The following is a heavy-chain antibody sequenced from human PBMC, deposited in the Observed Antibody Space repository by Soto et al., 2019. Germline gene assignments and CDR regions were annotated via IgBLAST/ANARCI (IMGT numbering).Heavy chain of an antibody. CDR2: IHWNNGAT. J-gene: IGHJ6*02. Sequence: SLRLSCVGSSFSSHHHAIHWVRQGPGKGLEWVSGIHWNNGATGYADSVKGRFTIFKDNVKNSVYLQMNSLRTDDTAFYYCAEDIIKGGAEVWRQGTTVTVSS. CDR3: AEDIIKGGAEV. V-gene: IGHV3-9*02. D-gene: IGHD3-16*01. CDR1: SFSSHHHA.